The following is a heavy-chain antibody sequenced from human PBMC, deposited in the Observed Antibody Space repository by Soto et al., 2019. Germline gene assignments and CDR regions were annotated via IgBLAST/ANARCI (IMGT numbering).Heavy chain of an antibody. D-gene: IGHD6-13*01. CDR2: IYYSGST. Sequence: PSETLSLTCTVSGGSISSSSFHWGWIRQPPGKGLECIGSIYYSGSTYYSPSLKSRVTISVDTSKNQFSLKLSSVTAADTAVYYCARRERAAGTDWWFDPWGQGTLVX. CDR3: ARRERAAGTDWWFDP. V-gene: IGHV4-39*01. J-gene: IGHJ5*02. CDR1: GGSISSSSFH.